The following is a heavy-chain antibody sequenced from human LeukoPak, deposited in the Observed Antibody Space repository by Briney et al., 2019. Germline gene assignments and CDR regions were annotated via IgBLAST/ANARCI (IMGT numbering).Heavy chain of an antibody. V-gene: IGHV3-48*03. J-gene: IGHJ5*02. Sequence: AGSLRLSCAVSGFSFSIYEMHWVRQAPGKGLEWVSSISSSGGTTNHADSVEGRFTISRDNAQNSLYLQMSNLRADDTAVYYCATLSGASSDVDHWGQGTLVTVSS. CDR3: ATLSGASSDVDH. CDR2: ISSSGGTT. CDR1: GFSFSIYE.